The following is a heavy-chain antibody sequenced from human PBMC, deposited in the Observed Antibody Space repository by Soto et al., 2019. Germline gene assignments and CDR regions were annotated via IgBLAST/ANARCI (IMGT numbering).Heavy chain of an antibody. Sequence: SEPLSLTCTVSCGSISSHCWSWVRQPAGKGLEWIGYLYYTGSTNYNASLKSQVTMSLDTSKNQFSLMMTSVTAADTALYYCARVGATVTSQALGFDHWGQGIMVTVSS. J-gene: IGHJ5*02. CDR3: ARVGATVTSQALGFDH. CDR1: CGSISSHC. V-gene: IGHV4-59*11. CDR2: LYYTGST. D-gene: IGHD4-17*01.